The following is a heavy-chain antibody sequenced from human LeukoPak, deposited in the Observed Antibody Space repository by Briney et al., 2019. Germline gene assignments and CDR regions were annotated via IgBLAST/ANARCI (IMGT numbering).Heavy chain of an antibody. CDR1: GFTFSSYS. J-gene: IGHJ5*02. CDR2: ISSSSSYI. V-gene: IGHV3-21*01. CDR3: ARDFTGCSGGSCYPYNWFDP. D-gene: IGHD2-15*01. Sequence: GGSLRLSCAASGFTFSSYSMNWVRQAPGKGLEWVLSISSSSSYIYYADSVKGRFTISRDNAKNSLYLQMNSLRAEDTAVYYCARDFTGCSGGSCYPYNWFDPWGQGTLVTVSS.